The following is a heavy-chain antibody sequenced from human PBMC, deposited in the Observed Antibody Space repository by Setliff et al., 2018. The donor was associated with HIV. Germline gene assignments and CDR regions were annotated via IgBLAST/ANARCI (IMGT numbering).Heavy chain of an antibody. CDR3: TRKHRPGVGMDL. Sequence: PGGSLRLSCAASGLIFSSYEMNWVRQAPGKGLEWISFIGGHGSIIHYADSVKGRFTISRDNAKNSVYLQMNSLRVEDTAVYFCTRKHRPGVGMDLWGQGTTVTVSS. CDR1: GLIFSSYE. J-gene: IGHJ6*02. V-gene: IGHV3-48*03. CDR2: IGGHGSII.